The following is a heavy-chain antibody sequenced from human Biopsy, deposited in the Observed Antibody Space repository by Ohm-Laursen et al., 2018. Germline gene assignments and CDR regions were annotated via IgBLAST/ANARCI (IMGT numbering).Heavy chain of an antibody. D-gene: IGHD3-3*01. Sequence: SDTLSLTCGVSGGSTNDYFWSWIRQPAGETLEWIGRIYSSGGSSYNPSLKSRISMSMDTSNNQFSLTLTSVTAADTAVYYCARGKSIGDDYWSNTKKRHFDYWGQGTLVTVSS. CDR2: IYSSGGS. J-gene: IGHJ4*02. CDR1: GGSTNDYF. CDR3: ARGKSIGDDYWSNTKKRHFDY. V-gene: IGHV4-4*07.